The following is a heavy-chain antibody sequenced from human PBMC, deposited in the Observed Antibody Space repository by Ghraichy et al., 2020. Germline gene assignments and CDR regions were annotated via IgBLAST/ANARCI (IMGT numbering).Heavy chain of an antibody. CDR3: ARGNGLALRYFDWLLEAEIYDAFDI. V-gene: IGHV1-3*01. CDR1: GYTFTSYA. CDR2: INAGNGNT. Sequence: ASVKVSCKASGYTFTSYAMHWVRQAPGQRLEWMGWINAGNGNTKYSQKFQGRVTITRDTSASTAYMELSSLRSEDTAVYYCARGNGLALRYFDWLLEAEIYDAFDIWGQGTMVTVSS. D-gene: IGHD3-9*01. J-gene: IGHJ3*02.